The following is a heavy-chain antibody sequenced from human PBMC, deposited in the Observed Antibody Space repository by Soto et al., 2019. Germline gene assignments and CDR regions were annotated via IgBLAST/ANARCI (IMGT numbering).Heavy chain of an antibody. V-gene: IGHV5-10-1*01. CDR3: ARLPMYDFWSGYYLYYYYYGMDV. CDR2: IDPSDSYT. CDR1: GYSFTSYW. Sequence: GESLKISCKGSGYSFTSYWISWVRQMPGKGLEWMGRIDPSDSYTNYSPSFQGHVTISADKSISTAYLQWSSLKASDTAMYYCARLPMYDFWSGYYLYYYYYGMDVWGQGTTVTVSS. J-gene: IGHJ6*02. D-gene: IGHD3-3*01.